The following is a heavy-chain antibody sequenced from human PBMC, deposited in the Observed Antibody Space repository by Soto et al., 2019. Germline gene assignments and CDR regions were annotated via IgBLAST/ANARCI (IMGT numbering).Heavy chain of an antibody. CDR3: AKLAPTSTTWY. Sequence: EVQLLESGGGLVQPGGSLRLSCAPSGFTFSQYAMIWVRQTPGKGLEWVSAIDATGAYTYYTDSVRGRFTVSRDNPTNRLYLQMSSLRAEDTAVYYCAKLAPTSTTWYWGQGTVVTVSS. D-gene: IGHD6-13*01. CDR2: IDATGAYT. J-gene: IGHJ4*02. V-gene: IGHV3-23*01. CDR1: GFTFSQYA.